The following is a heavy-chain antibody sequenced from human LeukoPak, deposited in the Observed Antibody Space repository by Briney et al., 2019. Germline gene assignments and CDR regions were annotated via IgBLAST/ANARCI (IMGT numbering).Heavy chain of an antibody. CDR1: GFAFSTYE. CDR3: TRSPGNWNYASDY. Sequence: PGGSLRLSCLASGFAFSTYEMNWVRQAPGKGLERVSYISSSADSIYYADSVEGRFTISRDNAKNSLYLQVDSLRAEDTAVYYCTRSPGNWNYASDYWGQGTLVTVSS. J-gene: IGHJ4*02. V-gene: IGHV3-48*03. D-gene: IGHD1-7*01. CDR2: ISSSADSI.